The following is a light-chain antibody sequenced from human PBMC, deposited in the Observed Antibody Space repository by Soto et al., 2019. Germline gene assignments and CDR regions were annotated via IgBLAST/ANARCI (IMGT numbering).Light chain of an antibody. J-gene: IGKJ2*01. V-gene: IGKV3-11*01. CDR2: DAS. Sequence: EIVLTQSPATLSLSPGERATLSCRASQSVSSYLAWYQQKAGQAPRLLIYDASNRATGIPARFSGSGSGTEFTLTISSLEPEDFSVYYCQQRSNWTWSFGQGTKLEIK. CDR3: QQRSNWTWS. CDR1: QSVSSY.